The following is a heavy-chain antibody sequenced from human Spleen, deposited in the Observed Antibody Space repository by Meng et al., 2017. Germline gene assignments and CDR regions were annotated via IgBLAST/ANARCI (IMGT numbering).Heavy chain of an antibody. D-gene: IGHD5-18*01. CDR3: ARDLSGYGWFNP. CDR2: INHSGST. Sequence: QVQLQQWGAGLLKPSETLSLTCTVSGGSVSRGAYYWRWIRPPPGKGLEWIGEINHSGSTNYNPSPKSRVTISVDTSKNQFSLKLSSVTAADTAVYYCARDLSGYGWFNPWGQGTLVTVSS. J-gene: IGHJ5*02. CDR1: GGSVSRGAYY. V-gene: IGHV4-34*01.